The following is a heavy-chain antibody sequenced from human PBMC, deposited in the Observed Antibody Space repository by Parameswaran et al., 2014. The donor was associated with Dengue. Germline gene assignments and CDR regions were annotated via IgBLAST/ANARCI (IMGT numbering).Heavy chain of an antibody. Sequence: RWIRQPPGKGLEWIGYIYYSGSTYYNPSLKSRVTISVETSKNQFSLRLSSVTAADTAVYYCVSRDFNHYYMDVWGKGTTVTVSS. D-gene: IGHD3-3*01. CDR3: VSRDFNHYYMDV. V-gene: IGHV4-30-4*01. J-gene: IGHJ6*03. CDR2: IYYSGST.